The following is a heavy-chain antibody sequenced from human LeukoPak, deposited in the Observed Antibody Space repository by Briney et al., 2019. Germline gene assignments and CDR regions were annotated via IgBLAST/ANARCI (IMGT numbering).Heavy chain of an antibody. D-gene: IGHD3-22*01. J-gene: IGHJ4*02. CDR3: ARGSLDSSGYYPYYFDY. Sequence: SETLSLTCAVYGGSFSGYYWSWIRQPPGKGLEWIGEINHSGSTNYNPSLKSRVTISADTSKNQFSLKLSSVTAADTAVYYCARGSLDSSGYYPYYFDYWGQGTLVTVSS. CDR2: INHSGST. CDR1: GGSFSGYY. V-gene: IGHV4-34*01.